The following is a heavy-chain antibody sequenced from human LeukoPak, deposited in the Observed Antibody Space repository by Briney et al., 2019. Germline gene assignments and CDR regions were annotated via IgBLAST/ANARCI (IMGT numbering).Heavy chain of an antibody. J-gene: IGHJ5*02. D-gene: IGHD1-1*01. CDR2: INPEGSEK. CDR3: ARDGRGFP. Sequence: PGGSLRLSCAVSGLTFSSSWMDWVRQAPGKGLEWVASINPEGSEKYSADSVKGRFTISRDNAKNSLYLQMNSLRAEDTAVYYCARDGRGFPWGQGTLVTVSS. V-gene: IGHV3-7*01. CDR1: GLTFSSSW.